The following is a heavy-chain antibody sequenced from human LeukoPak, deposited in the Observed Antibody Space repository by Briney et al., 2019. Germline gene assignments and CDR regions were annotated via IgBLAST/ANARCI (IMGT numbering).Heavy chain of an antibody. CDR3: ARDHFGSLDF. V-gene: IGHV4-59*02. J-gene: IGHJ4*02. D-gene: IGHD3-10*01. CDR1: GDSVSRHG. Sequence: SETLSLSCSVSGDSVSRHGWSWVRQPPGKGLEWIGYVYASGINTGNQNPSLKNRVTISIDTSTNQFSLRLNSVTAADTAIYYCARDHFGSLDFWGQGTLVTVSS. CDR2: VYASGINTG.